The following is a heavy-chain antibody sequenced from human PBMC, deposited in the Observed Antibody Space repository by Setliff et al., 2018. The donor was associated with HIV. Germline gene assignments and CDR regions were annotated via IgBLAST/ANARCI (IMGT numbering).Heavy chain of an antibody. CDR1: GGSVCSSSHY. J-gene: IGHJ4*02. D-gene: IGHD6-19*01. V-gene: IGHV4-39*01. CDR2: IYYSGST. CDR3: ARGPPGSSIGWYVGY. Sequence: ASETLSLTCSVSGGSVCSSSHYWGWIRQPPGKGLEWIGSIYYSGSTYYNPSLKSRLTISVDTSNNQFSLKLTSVTDADTAVYYCARGPPGSSIGWYVGYWGQGTLVTVSS.